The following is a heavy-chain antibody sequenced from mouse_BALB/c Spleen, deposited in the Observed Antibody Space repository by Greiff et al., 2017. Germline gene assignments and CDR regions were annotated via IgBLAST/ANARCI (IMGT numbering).Heavy chain of an antibody. V-gene: IGHV1-9*01. CDR3: ARGTTANGMDY. D-gene: IGHD1-2*01. CDR1: GYTFSSYW. J-gene: IGHJ4*01. Sequence: QVQLQQSGAELMKPGASVKISCKATGYTFSSYWIEWVKQRPGHGLEWIGEILPGSGSTNYNEKFKGKATFTADTSSNTAYMQLSSLTSEDSAVYYCARGTTANGMDYWGQGTSVTVSS. CDR2: ILPGSGST.